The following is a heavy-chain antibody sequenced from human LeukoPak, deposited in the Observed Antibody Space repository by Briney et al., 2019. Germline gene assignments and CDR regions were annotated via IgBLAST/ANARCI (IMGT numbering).Heavy chain of an antibody. J-gene: IGHJ4*02. V-gene: IGHV4-30-4*08. CDR3: ARALAQWNYYDSSGYANFDY. Sequence: TSETLSLTCTVSGGSISSGDYYWSWIRQPPGKGLEWIGYIYYSGSTYYNPSLKSRVTISVDTSKNQFSLKLSSVTAADTAVYYCARALAQWNYYDSSGYANFDYWGQGTLVTVSS. CDR2: IYYSGST. CDR1: GGSISSGDYY. D-gene: IGHD3-22*01.